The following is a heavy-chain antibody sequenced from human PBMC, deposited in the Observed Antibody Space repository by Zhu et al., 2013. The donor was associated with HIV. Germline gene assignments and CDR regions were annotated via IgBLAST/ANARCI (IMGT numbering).Heavy chain of an antibody. D-gene: IGHD7-27*01. J-gene: IGHJ5*02. V-gene: IGHV1-2*02. Sequence: QVQLVQSGAEVKKPGASVKVSCKASGYTFTGYYMHWVRQAPGQGLEWMGWINPNSGGTNYAQKFQGRVTMTRDTSISTAYMELSRLRSDDTAVYYCARTAWGSPATDWFDPWGQGTLVTVSS. CDR1: GYTFTGYY. CDR3: ARTAWGSPATDWFDP. CDR2: INPNSGGT.